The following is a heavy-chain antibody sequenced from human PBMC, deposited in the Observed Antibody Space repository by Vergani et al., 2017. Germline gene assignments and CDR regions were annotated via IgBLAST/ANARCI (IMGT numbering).Heavy chain of an antibody. D-gene: IGHD5-12*01. CDR2: IYYSGST. V-gene: IGHV4-39*01. CDR3: ASGSGYELDY. J-gene: IGHJ4*02. Sequence: QLQLQESGPGLVKPSETLSLTCTVSGGSISSSSYYWGWIRQPPGKGLEWIGSIYYSGSTYYTPSLKSRVTISVDTSKNQFSLKLSSVTAADTAVYYCASGSGYELDYWGQGTLVTVSS. CDR1: GGSISSSSYY.